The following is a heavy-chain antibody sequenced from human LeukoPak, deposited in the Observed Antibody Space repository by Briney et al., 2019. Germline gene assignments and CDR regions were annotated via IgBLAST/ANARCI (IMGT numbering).Heavy chain of an antibody. V-gene: IGHV3-74*01. CDR1: GFTFSSYW. CDR2: INSDGSST. CDR3: ARGYSGSYRLDY. J-gene: IGHJ4*02. D-gene: IGHD1-26*01. Sequence: GGSLRLSCAASGFTFSSYWMHWVRQAPGKGLVWVSRINSDGSSTSYADSVKGRFTISRGNAKNTLYLQMNSLRAEDTAVYYCARGYSGSYRLDYWGQGTLVTVSS.